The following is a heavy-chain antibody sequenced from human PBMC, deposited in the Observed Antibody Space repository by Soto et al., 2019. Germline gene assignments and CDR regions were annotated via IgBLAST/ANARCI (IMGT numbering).Heavy chain of an antibody. D-gene: IGHD3-16*01. Sequence: QVQLVQSGPEVKRPGASVKVSCKAFGYTFIKYGISWVRLAPGQRPEWVGWISGNGVPNYAPRHQGRFTMTVDTSSSTAFMELKSLTSDDTAIYYCARDEKNWAKFDYWGQGTLVTVSS. CDR3: ARDEKNWAKFDY. V-gene: IGHV1-18*01. CDR1: GYTFIKYG. CDR2: ISGNGVP. J-gene: IGHJ4*02.